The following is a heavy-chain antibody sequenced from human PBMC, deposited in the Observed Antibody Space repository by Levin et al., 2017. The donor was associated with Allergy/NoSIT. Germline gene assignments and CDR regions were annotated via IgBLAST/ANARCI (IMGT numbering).Heavy chain of an antibody. CDR1: GFTFGDYA. D-gene: IGHD5-12*01. CDR2: IRSKAYGGTT. CDR3: TRFQWLRVVVNDY. V-gene: IGHV3-49*03. Sequence: PGGSLRLSCTASGFTFGDYAMSWFRQAPGKGLEWVGFIRSKAYGGTTEYAASVKGRFTISRDDSKSIAYLQMNSLKTEDTAVYYCTRFQWLRVVVNDYWGQGTLVTVSS. J-gene: IGHJ4*02.